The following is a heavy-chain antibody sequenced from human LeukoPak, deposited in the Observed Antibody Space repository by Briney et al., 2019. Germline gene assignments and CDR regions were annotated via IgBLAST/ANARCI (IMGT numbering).Heavy chain of an antibody. J-gene: IGHJ4*02. CDR2: IYYSGST. CDR3: ARTMTYYYDSSGYAFDY. D-gene: IGHD3-22*01. V-gene: IGHV4-30-4*01. CDR1: GGSISSGDYY. Sequence: PSETLSLTCTVSGGSISSGDYYWSWIRQPPGKGLEWIGYIYYSGSTYYNPSLKSRVTISVDTSKNQFSLKLSSVTAADTAVYYCARTMTYYYDSSGYAFDYWGQGTLVTVSS.